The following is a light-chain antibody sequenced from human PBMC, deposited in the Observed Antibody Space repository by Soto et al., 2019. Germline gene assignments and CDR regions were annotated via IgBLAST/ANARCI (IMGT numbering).Light chain of an antibody. V-gene: IGKV3-20*01. J-gene: IGKJ1*01. Sequence: IEFTQSQGTLSLNTGEKATLSSRANPSVGSSYLAWYQQKPGQAPRFLIYGASSRATGTPDRFSGSGSGTDFTPTISRLEPEDFAVYYCQQYGDSPPWTFGQGTKVDIK. CDR3: QQYGDSPPWT. CDR2: GAS. CDR1: PSVGSSY.